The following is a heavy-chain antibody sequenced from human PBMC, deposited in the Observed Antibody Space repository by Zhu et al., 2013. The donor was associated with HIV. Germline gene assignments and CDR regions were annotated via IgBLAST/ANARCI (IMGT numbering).Heavy chain of an antibody. CDR3: ARGDYGWFDP. V-gene: IGHV4-59*01. J-gene: IGHJ5*02. Sequence: QVQLQESVPGLVKPSETLSLTCTVSGGSISSYYWSWIRQPPGKGLEWIGYIYYSGSTNYNPSLKSRVTISVDTSKNQFSLKLSSVTAADTAVYYCARGDYGWFDPGARDPGHRLL. D-gene: IGHD4-17*01. CDR2: IYYSGST. CDR1: GGSISSYY.